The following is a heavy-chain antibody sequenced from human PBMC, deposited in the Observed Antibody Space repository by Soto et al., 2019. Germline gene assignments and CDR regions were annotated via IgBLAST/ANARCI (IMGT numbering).Heavy chain of an antibody. CDR3: ARSINAYNPIDY. Sequence: VFLKISCRGAGNSCTNYWIAWVRKMPGKGLEWMGIIYPDDCDSRYSPSFQGRVTISADKSISTAYLQWSSLKASDTAMYYCARSINAYNPIDYWGQGTPVTVSS. CDR2: IYPDDCDS. CDR1: GNSCTNYW. D-gene: IGHD6-6*01. V-gene: IGHV5-51*01. J-gene: IGHJ4*02.